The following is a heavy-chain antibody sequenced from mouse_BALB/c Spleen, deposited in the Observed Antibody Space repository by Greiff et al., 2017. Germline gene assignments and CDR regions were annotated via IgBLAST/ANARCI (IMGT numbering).Heavy chain of an antibody. CDR2: INPYNDGT. V-gene: IGHV1-14*01. D-gene: IGHD3-2*01. Sequence: EVQLQQSGPELVKPGASVKMSCKASGYTFTSYVMHWVKQKPGQGLEWIGYINPYNDGTKYNEKFKGKATLTSDKSSSTAYMELSSLTSEDSAVYYCARDSSGYVSYAMDYWGQGTSVTVSS. J-gene: IGHJ4*01. CDR3: ARDSSGYVSYAMDY. CDR1: GYTFTSYV.